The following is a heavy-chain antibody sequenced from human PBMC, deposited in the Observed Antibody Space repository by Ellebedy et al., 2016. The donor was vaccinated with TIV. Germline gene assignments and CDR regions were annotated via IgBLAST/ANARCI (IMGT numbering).Heavy chain of an antibody. CDR3: ASGGGYLDY. CDR2: ISFSGYT. V-gene: IGHV4-39*07. D-gene: IGHD3-16*01. Sequence: SETLSLXXSVSGDSIGSSSQYWDWIRQPPGRGLEWIGNISFSGYTHYNPSLKSRVKMSVDMSKNQFSLRLSPVIAADTAVYYCASGGGYLDYWGQGALVTVSS. CDR1: GDSIGSSSQY. J-gene: IGHJ4*02.